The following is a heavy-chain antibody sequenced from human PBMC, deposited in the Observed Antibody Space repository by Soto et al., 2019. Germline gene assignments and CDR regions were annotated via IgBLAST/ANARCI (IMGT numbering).Heavy chain of an antibody. CDR3: ARVRLARLTVYYFDY. J-gene: IGHJ4*02. CDR1: GGSIRSGDYY. D-gene: IGHD3-16*01. CDR2: IYYSGST. Sequence: QVQLQESGPGLVKPSQTLSLTCTVSGGSIRSGDYYWGWIRQPPGKCLEWIGYIYYSGSTYYNPSLKSRLTISVDTSKNQFSLKRSSVTAADTAVYYCARVRLARLTVYYFDYWGQGTLVTVSS. V-gene: IGHV4-30-4*01.